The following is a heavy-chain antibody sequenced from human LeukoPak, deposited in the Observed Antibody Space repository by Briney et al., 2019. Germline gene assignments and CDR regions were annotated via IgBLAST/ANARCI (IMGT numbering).Heavy chain of an antibody. D-gene: IGHD3-10*01. J-gene: IGHJ4*02. V-gene: IGHV3-15*01. CDR2: SQSKVDGGTT. CDR3: TTDLISGSGSFYNY. Sequence: GGSLRLSCAASGFTFSNAWMSWVRQAPGKELEWVGRSQSKVDGGTTDYAAPVNGRFTISRDDSKNTLYLQLNSLKTEDTAVYYCTTDLISGSGSFYNYWGQGTLVTVSS. CDR1: GFTFSNAW.